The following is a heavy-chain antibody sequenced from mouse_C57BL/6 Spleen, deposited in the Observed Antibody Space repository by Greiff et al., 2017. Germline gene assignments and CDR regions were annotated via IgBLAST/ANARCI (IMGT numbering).Heavy chain of an antibody. CDR2: IWSGGST. J-gene: IGHJ3*01. V-gene: IGHV2-2*01. Sequence: VQLVESGPGLVQPSQSLSITCTVSGFSLTSYGVNWVRQSPGKGLEWLGVIWSGGSTDYNAAFISRLSISKANSKSQVFFKMNSMQAYDTAIYYCARNWGEGFAYWGQGTLVTVSA. CDR3: ARNWGEGFAY. CDR1: GFSLTSYG.